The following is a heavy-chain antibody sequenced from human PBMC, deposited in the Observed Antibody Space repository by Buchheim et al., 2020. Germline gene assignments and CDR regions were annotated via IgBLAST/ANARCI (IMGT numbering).Heavy chain of an antibody. CDR3: ARGQLREGELSLGVDY. CDR2: INPGGGST. Sequence: QVQLVQSGAEVKKPGASVKVSCKASGYTFTSYYMHWVRQAPGQGLEWMGIINPGGGSTSYAQKFQGRVTMTRDTSTSTAHMELSSLRSEDTAVYYCARGQLREGELSLGVDYWGQGTL. J-gene: IGHJ4*02. D-gene: IGHD3-16*02. V-gene: IGHV1-46*01. CDR1: GYTFTSYY.